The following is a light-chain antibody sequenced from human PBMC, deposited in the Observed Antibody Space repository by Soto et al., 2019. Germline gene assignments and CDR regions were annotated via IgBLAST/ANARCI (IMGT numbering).Light chain of an antibody. V-gene: IGLV2-14*01. CDR1: SSDVGAYHY. CDR2: EVS. J-gene: IGLJ3*02. CDR3: SSYTNSNTLWV. Sequence: QSALSQPASVSGSPGQSITISCTGTSSDVGAYHYVSWYQQHPGKAPKLMIYEVSYRPSGVSNRFSGSKSGNTASLTISGLQAEDEADYYCSSYTNSNTLWVFGGGTKVTVL.